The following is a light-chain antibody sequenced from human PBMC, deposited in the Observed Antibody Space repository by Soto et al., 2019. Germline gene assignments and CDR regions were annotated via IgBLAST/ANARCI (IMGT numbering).Light chain of an antibody. CDR3: LQDYNHPLT. CDR1: QGIRND. CDR2: AAS. J-gene: IGKJ4*01. V-gene: IGKV1-6*01. Sequence: AIQMTQSPSSLSASVGDRVTITCRASQGIRNDLGWYQQKPGKAPKLLIYAASSLQSGGPTRFSGSGSGTDFTLTISSLQPEDFATYYCLQDYNHPLTFGGGTKVEIK.